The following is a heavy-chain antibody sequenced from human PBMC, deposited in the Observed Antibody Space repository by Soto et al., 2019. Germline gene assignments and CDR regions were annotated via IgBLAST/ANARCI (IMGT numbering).Heavy chain of an antibody. V-gene: IGHV1-69*13. CDR2: IIPMFGTA. CDR3: ARRAAVSVTSLLFDS. CDR1: GGTFSRDA. Sequence: SVKVSCKASGGTFSRDAITWVRQIPGQGLEWMGGIIPMFGTADYAQKFQGRVTITADESTGTAYMELSSLRSEDTAVYYCARRAAVSVTSLLFDSWGQGSLVTVSS. D-gene: IGHD6-19*01. J-gene: IGHJ5*01.